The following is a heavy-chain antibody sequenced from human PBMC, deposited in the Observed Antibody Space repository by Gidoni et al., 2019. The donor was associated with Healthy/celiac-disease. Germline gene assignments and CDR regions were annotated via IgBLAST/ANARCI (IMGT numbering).Heavy chain of an antibody. J-gene: IGHJ6*02. CDR3: ARESIAAACTNGMDV. D-gene: IGHD6-13*01. V-gene: IGHV3-21*01. CDR2: ISSSSSYI. Sequence: EVQLVESGGGLVKPGGSLRLSCAASGFTFSSYSMNWVRQAPGKGLEWVSSISSSSSYIYYSDSLKGRSTITRDNAKNSLYLQMTSLRADDTAVYYCARESIAAACTNGMDVWGQGTTVTVSS. CDR1: GFTFSSYS.